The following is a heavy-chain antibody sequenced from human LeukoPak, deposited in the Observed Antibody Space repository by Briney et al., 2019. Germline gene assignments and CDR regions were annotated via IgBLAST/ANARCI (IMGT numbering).Heavy chain of an antibody. CDR3: ARAYSGYENYYYYYYMDV. Sequence: GGSLRLSCAASGFTFDDYGMSLVRQAPGKGLEWVSGINWNGGNTGYADSVKGRFTISRDNAKNSLYLQMNSLRAEDTALYYCARAYSGYENYYYYYYMDVWGKGTTVTVSS. CDR1: GFTFDDYG. D-gene: IGHD5-12*01. J-gene: IGHJ6*03. CDR2: INWNGGNT. V-gene: IGHV3-20*04.